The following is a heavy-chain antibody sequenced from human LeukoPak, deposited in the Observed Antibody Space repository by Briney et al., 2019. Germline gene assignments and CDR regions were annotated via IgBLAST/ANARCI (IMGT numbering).Heavy chain of an antibody. CDR2: INSDGSST. CDR3: AVVPAAPPADFDL. Sequence: GGSLRLSCAASGFTFSSYWMHWVRQAPGKGLVWVSRINSDGSSTSYADSVKGRFTISRDNAKNTLYLQMNSLRAEDTAVYCCAVVPAAPPADFDLWGRGTLVTVSS. CDR1: GFTFSSYW. D-gene: IGHD2-2*01. J-gene: IGHJ2*01. V-gene: IGHV3-74*01.